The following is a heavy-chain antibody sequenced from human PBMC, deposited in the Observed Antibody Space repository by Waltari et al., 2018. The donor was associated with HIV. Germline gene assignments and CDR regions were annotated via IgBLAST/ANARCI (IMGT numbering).Heavy chain of an antibody. Sequence: QVQLQESGPGLVKPSQTLSLTCTVSGGSISSGNYYWNWIRQPAGKGLEWIGRIYTSGDTNSNPSLKSRVTISVDTSKNQFSLKLSSVTAADTAVYYCAREDTAMVYYFDYWGQGTLVTVSS. CDR2: IYTSGDT. V-gene: IGHV4-61*02. J-gene: IGHJ4*02. CDR3: AREDTAMVYYFDY. D-gene: IGHD5-18*01. CDR1: GGSISSGNYY.